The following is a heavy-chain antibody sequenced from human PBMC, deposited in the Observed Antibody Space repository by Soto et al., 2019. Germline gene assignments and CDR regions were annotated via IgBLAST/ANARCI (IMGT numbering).Heavy chain of an antibody. J-gene: IGHJ6*03. CDR1: GGSISSYY. Sequence: SETLSLTCTVSGGSISSYYWSWIRQPPGKGLEWIGYIYYSGSTNYNPSLKSRVTISVDTSKNQFSLNLSSVTAADTAVYYFASDGIYDFWSGYPSNYLDVWGKGTTVTVSS. CDR2: IYYSGST. D-gene: IGHD3-3*01. V-gene: IGHV4-59*08. CDR3: ASDGIYDFWSGYPSNYLDV.